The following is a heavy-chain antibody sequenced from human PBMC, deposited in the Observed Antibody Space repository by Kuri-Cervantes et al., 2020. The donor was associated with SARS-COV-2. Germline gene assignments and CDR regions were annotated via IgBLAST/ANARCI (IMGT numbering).Heavy chain of an antibody. CDR3: TNDLNYVVPAAITSYYYYYGMDV. J-gene: IGHJ6*02. V-gene: IGHV3-33*06. CDR1: GLTFSSYG. CDR2: IWYDGSNK. D-gene: IGHD2-2*01. Sequence: LTCAASGLTFSSYGRHWARQDPGKGLEGVAVIWYDGSNKYYADSVKGRFTIPRDNSKNTLYLQMHSLRAEDTTVYYCTNDLNYVVPAAITSYYYYYGMDVWGQGTTVTVSS.